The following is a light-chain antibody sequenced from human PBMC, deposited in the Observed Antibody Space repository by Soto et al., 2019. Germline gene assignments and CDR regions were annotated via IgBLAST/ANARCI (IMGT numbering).Light chain of an antibody. V-gene: IGLV2-11*01. CDR3: CSYAGSSTYV. CDR2: DVS. J-gene: IGLJ1*01. CDR1: SSDVGDYNY. Sequence: QSALTQPRSVSGSPGQSVTIYCTGTSSDVGDYNYVSWYQQYPGKAPKLMIYDVSKRPSGVPDRFSGSKFGNTASLTISGLQAEDEADYYCCSYAGSSTYVFGTGTKVTVL.